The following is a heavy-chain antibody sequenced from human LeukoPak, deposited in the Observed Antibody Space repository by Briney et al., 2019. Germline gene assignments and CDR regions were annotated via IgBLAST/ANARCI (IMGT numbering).Heavy chain of an antibody. J-gene: IGHJ4*02. V-gene: IGHV4-61*01. CDR3: ASGGPYYYGSGSYPH. Sequence: PSETLSLTCTVSGGSVSSGSYYWSWIPQPPGKGLEWIGYIYYRGSTNYNPSLKSRVTISVDTSKNQFSLKLSSVTAADTAVYYCASGGPYYYGSGSYPHWGQGTLVTVSS. CDR2: IYYRGST. D-gene: IGHD3-10*01. CDR1: GGSVSSGSYY.